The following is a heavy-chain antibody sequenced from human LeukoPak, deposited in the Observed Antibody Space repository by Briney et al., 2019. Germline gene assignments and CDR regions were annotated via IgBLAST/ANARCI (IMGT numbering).Heavy chain of an antibody. CDR2: ISGSGGST. CDR1: GFTFSSYA. J-gene: IGHJ4*02. D-gene: IGHD2-2*01. CDR3: AKDFIDCSSTSCYGADY. V-gene: IGHV3-23*01. Sequence: GGSLRLSCAASGFTFSSYAMSWVRQAPGKGLEWVSAISGSGGSTYYADSVKGRFTTSRDNSKNTLYLQMNSLRAEDTAVYYCAKDFIDCSSTSCYGADYWGQGTLVTVFS.